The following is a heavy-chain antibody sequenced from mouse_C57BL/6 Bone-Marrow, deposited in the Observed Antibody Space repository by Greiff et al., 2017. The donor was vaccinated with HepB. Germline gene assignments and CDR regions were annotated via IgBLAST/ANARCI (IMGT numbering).Heavy chain of an antibody. Sequence: EVKLLESGPGLVKPSQSLSLTCSVTGYSITSGYYWNWIRQFPGNKLEWMGYISYDGSNNYNPSLKNRISITRDTSKNQFFLKLNSVTTEDTATYYCARELIATAYWYFDVWGTGTTVTVSS. J-gene: IGHJ1*03. V-gene: IGHV3-6*01. CDR1: GYSITSGYY. CDR3: ARELIATAYWYFDV. CDR2: ISYDGSN. D-gene: IGHD1-1*01.